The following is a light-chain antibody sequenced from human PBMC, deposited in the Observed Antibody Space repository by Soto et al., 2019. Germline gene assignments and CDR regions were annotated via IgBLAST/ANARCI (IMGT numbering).Light chain of an antibody. J-gene: IGKJ1*01. CDR3: QQYGDSPQT. CDR2: GAS. CDR1: QRVGSS. Sequence: EIVLTQSPGTLSLSPGERATLSCRASQRVGSSLSWYQQKPGQAPRLLFYGASNRATAIPDRFSGSGFGTDFTLTITRLEPEDFAIYYCQQYGDSPQTYGPWTKVEI. V-gene: IGKV3-20*01.